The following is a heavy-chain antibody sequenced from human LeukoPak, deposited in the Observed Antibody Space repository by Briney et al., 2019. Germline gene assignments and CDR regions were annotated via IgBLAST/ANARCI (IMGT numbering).Heavy chain of an antibody. Sequence: GGSLRLSCAASGFTFSSYGMHWVRQAPGKGLEWVAVISYDGSNKYYADSVKGRFTISRDNSKNTLLLQMNSLRAEDTAVYYCAKGGSGYDHITYYFDNWGQGTLVTVSS. V-gene: IGHV3-30*18. CDR3: AKGGSGYDHITYYFDN. D-gene: IGHD5-12*01. CDR2: ISYDGSNK. CDR1: GFTFSSYG. J-gene: IGHJ4*02.